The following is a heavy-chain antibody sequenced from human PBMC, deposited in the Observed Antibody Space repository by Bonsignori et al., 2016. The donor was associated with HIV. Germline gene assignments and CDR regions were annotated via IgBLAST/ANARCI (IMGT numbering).Heavy chain of an antibody. V-gene: IGHV3-7*01. J-gene: IGHJ4*02. Sequence: WIRQPPGKGLEWVANIKQGGRDKYYVDSLKGRFTISRDNAKKCLYLQMNNLRADDTALYFCARGAHYYGSGSDYLGYLDQWGQGTLVTVSS. D-gene: IGHD3-10*01. CDR3: ARGAHYYGSGSDYLGYLDQ. CDR2: IKQGGRDK.